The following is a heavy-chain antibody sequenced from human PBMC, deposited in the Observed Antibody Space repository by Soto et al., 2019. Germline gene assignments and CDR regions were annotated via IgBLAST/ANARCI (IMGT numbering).Heavy chain of an antibody. J-gene: IGHJ4*02. V-gene: IGHV1-69*08. CDR1: GDTFSKST. Sequence: QVQLVQSGAEVKRPGSSVKVSCKASGDTFSKSTFSWVRQVPGQGLEWMGRFIPMLGTSNYAQKFQGRATITADKSLSAAFMHRSTLTPEDTAVYYCASLYDDISGNFVYWGPGTLVTVSS. D-gene: IGHD3-22*01. CDR2: FIPMLGTS. CDR3: ASLYDDISGNFVY.